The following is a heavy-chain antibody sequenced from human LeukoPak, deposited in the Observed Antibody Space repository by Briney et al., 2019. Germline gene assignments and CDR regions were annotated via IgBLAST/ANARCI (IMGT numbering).Heavy chain of an antibody. D-gene: IGHD3-3*01. Sequence: HPGGSLRLSCAASGFTFSSFSMNWVRQAPGKGLEWVSYISSSSSTIYYADSVKGRFTISRDNAKNSLYLQMNSLRAEDTAVYYCATLPTFWSGYYPSFDYWGQGTLVTVSS. CDR2: ISSSSSTI. J-gene: IGHJ4*02. V-gene: IGHV3-48*01. CDR3: ATLPTFWSGYYPSFDY. CDR1: GFTFSSFS.